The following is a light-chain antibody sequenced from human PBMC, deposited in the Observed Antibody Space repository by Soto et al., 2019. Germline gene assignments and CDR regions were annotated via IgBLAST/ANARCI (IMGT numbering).Light chain of an antibody. CDR1: SSDVGGYNY. CDR2: DVS. CDR3: SSYTSSSTLYV. J-gene: IGLJ1*01. Sequence: QSALTQPASVSGSPGQSITISCTGTSSDVGGYNYVSWYQQHPGKAPKVMIYDVSNRPSGVSNRFSGSKSGNTASLTISGLQAEDEADYYCSSYTSSSTLYVFGTGTKFTVL. V-gene: IGLV2-14*01.